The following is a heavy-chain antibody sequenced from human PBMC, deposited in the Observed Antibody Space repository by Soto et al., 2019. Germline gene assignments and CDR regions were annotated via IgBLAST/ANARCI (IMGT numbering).Heavy chain of an antibody. Sequence: GGSLRLSCAASGFTFSSYGMNWVRQAQGKGLEWVSSISSSSSYIYYADSVKGRFTISRDNAKNSLYLQMNSLRAEDTAVYYCARNLAVAGPYYFDYWGQGTLVTVPQ. CDR3: ARNLAVAGPYYFDY. J-gene: IGHJ4*02. CDR1: GFTFSSYG. D-gene: IGHD6-19*01. CDR2: ISSSSSYI. V-gene: IGHV3-21*01.